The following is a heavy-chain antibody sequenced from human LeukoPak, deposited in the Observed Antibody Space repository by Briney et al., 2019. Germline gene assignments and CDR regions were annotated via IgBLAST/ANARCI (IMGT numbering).Heavy chain of an antibody. CDR1: GYTFTSYG. CDR3: VRAADYGDYYGY. J-gene: IGHJ4*02. D-gene: IGHD4-17*01. CDR2: ISAYSGNT. V-gene: IGHV1-18*01. Sequence: ASVKVSCKASGYTFTSYGISWVRQAPGQGLEWMGWISAYSGNTKYAQKLQGRVTMTTDTSTSTAYMELRSLRSDDTAVYYCVRAADYGDYYGYWGQGTLVTVSS.